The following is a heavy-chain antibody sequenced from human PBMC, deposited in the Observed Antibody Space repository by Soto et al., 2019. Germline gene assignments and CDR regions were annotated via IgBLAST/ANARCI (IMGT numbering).Heavy chain of an antibody. D-gene: IGHD4-17*01. J-gene: IGHJ4*02. V-gene: IGHV1-69*01. CDR2: IIPIFGTA. Sequence: QVQLVQSGAEVKKPGSSVKVSCKASGGTFSSYAISWVRQAPGQGLEWMGGIIPIFGTANYAQKFQGRVTITAYESTSTAYMELSSLRSEDTAVYYCARETGALYGDYGPLGYWGQGTLVTVSS. CDR3: ARETGALYGDYGPLGY. CDR1: GGTFSSYA.